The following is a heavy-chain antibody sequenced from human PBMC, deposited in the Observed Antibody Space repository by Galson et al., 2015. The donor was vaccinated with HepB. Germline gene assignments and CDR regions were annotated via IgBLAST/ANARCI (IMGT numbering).Heavy chain of an antibody. V-gene: IGHV1-18*01. D-gene: IGHD3-10*01. CDR3: VSGVLLGFGTLSSLGQPDY. Sequence: SVKVSCKASGYSFTSFGINWVRQAPGQGLEWMGWISGHNGHTNYAQNLQGRVTMTIDTSTTTAYMELRSLRSDDTAVYYCVSGVLLGFGTLSSLGQPDYWGPGTPVTVSS. CDR1: GYSFTSFG. CDR2: ISGHNGHT. J-gene: IGHJ4*02.